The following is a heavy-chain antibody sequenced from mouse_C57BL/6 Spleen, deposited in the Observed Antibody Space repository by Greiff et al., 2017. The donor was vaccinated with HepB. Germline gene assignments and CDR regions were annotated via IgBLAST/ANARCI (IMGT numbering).Heavy chain of an antibody. CDR2: ISDGGSYT. D-gene: IGHD2-1*01. Sequence: EVQLVESGGGLVKPGGSLKLSCAASGLTFSSYAMSWVRQTPEKRLEWVATISDGGSYTYYPDNVKGRFTISRDNAKNNLYLQMRHLKSEDTAMYYCARGGNGNSGYFDYWGQGTTLTVSS. CDR1: GLTFSSYA. J-gene: IGHJ2*01. CDR3: ARGGNGNSGYFDY. V-gene: IGHV5-4*01.